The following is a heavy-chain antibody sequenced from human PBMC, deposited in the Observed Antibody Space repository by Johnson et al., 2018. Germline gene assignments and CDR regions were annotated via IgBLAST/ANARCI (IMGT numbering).Heavy chain of an antibody. V-gene: IGHV3-30*03. J-gene: IGHJ3*02. CDR2: ISYDGSNK. D-gene: IGHD3-22*01. CDR3: ARGGGGSGYYHYALDI. CDR1: GFTFSSYG. Sequence: QVQLVESGGGVVQPGRSLRLSCAASGFTFSSYGMHWVRQAPGKGLEWVAVISYDGSNKYYADSVKGRFTISRENAKNSLYLQMNSLRAGDTAVYYCARGGGGSGYYHYALDIWGQGTMVTVSS.